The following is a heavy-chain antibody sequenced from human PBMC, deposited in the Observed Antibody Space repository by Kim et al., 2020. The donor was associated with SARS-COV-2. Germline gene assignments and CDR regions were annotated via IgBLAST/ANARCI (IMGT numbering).Heavy chain of an antibody. V-gene: IGHV1-3*01. Sequence: ASVKVSCKASGYTFTSYAMHWVRQAPGQRLEWMGWINAGNGNTKYSQKFQGRVTITRDTSASTAYMELSSLRSEDTAVYYCVCGFLEWPYFSGYGMDVWGQGTTVTVSS. CDR2: INAGNGNT. CDR3: VCGFLEWPYFSGYGMDV. CDR1: GYTFTSYA. D-gene: IGHD3-3*01. J-gene: IGHJ6*02.